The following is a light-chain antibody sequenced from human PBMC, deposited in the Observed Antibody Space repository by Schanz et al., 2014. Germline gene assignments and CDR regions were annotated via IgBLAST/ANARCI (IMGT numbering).Light chain of an antibody. V-gene: IGLV2-11*01. CDR2: DVS. J-gene: IGLJ1*01. CDR3: SSYRRTAAVAV. Sequence: QSALTQPRSVSGSPGQSVTISCTGTSSDVGGYNHVSWYQQHPGKAPKLMIYDVSKRPSGVRDRFSGSKSGNTASLTISGLQAEDEADYYCSSYRRTAAVAVFGTGTKLTVL. CDR1: SSDVGGYNH.